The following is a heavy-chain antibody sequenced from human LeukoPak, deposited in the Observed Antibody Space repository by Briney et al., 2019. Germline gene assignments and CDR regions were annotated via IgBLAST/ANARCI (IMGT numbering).Heavy chain of an antibody. Sequence: PSETLSLTCTVSGGSINNFYWSWIRQPPGKGLEWIGYISVSGSTKYNPSLKSRVTISVDTSKKHFSLTLTSVTAADTAVYYCARNWGSAARGDAFDIWGQGTMVTVS. V-gene: IGHV4-59*01. CDR1: GGSINNFY. J-gene: IGHJ3*02. CDR2: ISVSGST. D-gene: IGHD7-27*01. CDR3: ARNWGSAARGDAFDI.